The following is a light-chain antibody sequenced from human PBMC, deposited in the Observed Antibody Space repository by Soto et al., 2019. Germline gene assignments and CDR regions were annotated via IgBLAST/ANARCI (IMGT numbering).Light chain of an antibody. J-gene: IGLJ1*01. Sequence: QSVLTQPASVSVSPGQSITISCTGTSSDVGGYNSVSWYQQLPGTAPKLLIYGNSNRPSGVPDRFSGSKSGTSASLAITGLQAEDEADYYCQSYDSSLSGYVFGTGTKVTVL. CDR1: SSDVGGYNS. V-gene: IGLV1-40*01. CDR3: QSYDSSLSGYV. CDR2: GNS.